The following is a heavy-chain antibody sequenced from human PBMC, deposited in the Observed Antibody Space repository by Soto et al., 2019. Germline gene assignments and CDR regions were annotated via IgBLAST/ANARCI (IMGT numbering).Heavy chain of an antibody. CDR2: ISPSNTTI. CDR3: ARVGRGFCSSARCYTDGFDL. Sequence: QLVESGGGLVQPGGSLRLSCAASGFTFSPYPMNWVRQAPGKGLEWLSYISPSNTTIYYADSVKGRFTISRDNAKDSLDLQMNGLRDDDTAVYYCARVGRGFCSSARCYTDGFDLWGQGTVVTVST. V-gene: IGHV3-48*02. D-gene: IGHD2-2*01. J-gene: IGHJ3*01. CDR1: GFTFSPYP.